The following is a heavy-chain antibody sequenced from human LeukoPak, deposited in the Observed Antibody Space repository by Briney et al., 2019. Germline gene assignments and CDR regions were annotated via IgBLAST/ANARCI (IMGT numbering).Heavy chain of an antibody. CDR3: ARDNDYVWGSYPDY. V-gene: IGHV4-4*07. J-gene: IGHJ4*02. D-gene: IGHD3-16*02. CDR1: GGSVSDYY. Sequence: SETLSLTCTISGGSVSDYYWSWIRQPAGKGLEWIGRIYTSGSTNYNPSLKGRVTISVDTSKNQFSLKLSSVTAADTAVYYCARDNDYVWGSYPDYWGQGTLVTVSS. CDR2: IYTSGST.